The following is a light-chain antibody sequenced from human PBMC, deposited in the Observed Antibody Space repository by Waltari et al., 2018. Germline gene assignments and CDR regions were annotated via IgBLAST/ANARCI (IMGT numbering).Light chain of an antibody. CDR2: GNR. CDR3: QSYDSSLSGSEV. Sequence: QSVLTQPPSVSVAPGQRVTISCTGSSANIGAGSDVHWSQQLPGPAPKPRIYGNRNRPSGVPDRFSGSKPGTSASLAITGLQAEDEADYYCQSYDSSLSGSEVFGGGTKLTVL. CDR1: SANIGAGSD. V-gene: IGLV1-40*01. J-gene: IGLJ2*01.